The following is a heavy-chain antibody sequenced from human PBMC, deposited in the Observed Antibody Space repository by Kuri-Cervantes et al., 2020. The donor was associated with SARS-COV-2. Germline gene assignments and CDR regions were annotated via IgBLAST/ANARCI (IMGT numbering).Heavy chain of an antibody. Sequence: ESLKISCTVSGDSISSYYWSWIRQPPGKGLEWIGYIYYSGSTNYNPSLKSRVTISVDTSKNQFSLKLSSVTAADTAVYYCAGEVVPRDYYYGMDVWGQGTTVTVSS. J-gene: IGHJ6*02. V-gene: IGHV4-59*12. D-gene: IGHD2-2*01. CDR2: IYYSGST. CDR3: AGEVVPRDYYYGMDV. CDR1: GDSISSYY.